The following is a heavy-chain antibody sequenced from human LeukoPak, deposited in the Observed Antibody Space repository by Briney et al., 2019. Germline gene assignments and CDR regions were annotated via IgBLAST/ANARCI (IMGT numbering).Heavy chain of an antibody. CDR3: ARATMVRDTTYPYYYMDV. J-gene: IGHJ6*03. V-gene: IGHV1-46*01. CDR2: INPSGGST. D-gene: IGHD3-10*01. CDR1: GYTFTSYY. Sequence: ASVKVSCKASGYTFTSYYMHWVRQAPGQGLEWMGIINPSGGSTSYAQKFQGRVTMTRDMSTSTVYMELSSLRSEDTAVYYCARATMVRDTTYPYYYMDVWGKGTTVTISS.